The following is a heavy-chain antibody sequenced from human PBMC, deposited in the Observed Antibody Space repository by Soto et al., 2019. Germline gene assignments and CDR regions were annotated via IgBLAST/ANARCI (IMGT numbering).Heavy chain of an antibody. CDR2: IYYSGST. D-gene: IGHD3-10*01. Sequence: SETLSLTCTVSGGSISSSSYYWGWIRQPPGKGLEWIGSIYYSGSTYYNPSLKSRVTISVDTSKNQFSLKLSSVTAADTAVYYCARHPEKTYYYGSGSYYNANWFDPWGQGTLVTVSS. CDR3: ARHPEKTYYYGSGSYYNANWFDP. V-gene: IGHV4-39*01. CDR1: GGSISSSSYY. J-gene: IGHJ5*02.